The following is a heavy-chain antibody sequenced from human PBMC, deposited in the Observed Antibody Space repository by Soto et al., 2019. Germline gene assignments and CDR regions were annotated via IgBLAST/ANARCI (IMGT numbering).Heavy chain of an antibody. CDR2: IYWDDDK. V-gene: IGHV2-5*02. Sequence: QITLKESGPTLVKPTQTLTLTCTFSGFSLSTSGVGVGWIRQPPGKALEWLALIYWDDDKRYSPSLKSRLTSTKDPSKNQLVLTMTHMDPVATATYYCAHTLVVVTAMPFDYWGQGTLVTVSS. J-gene: IGHJ4*02. CDR3: AHTLVVVTAMPFDY. D-gene: IGHD2-21*02. CDR1: GFSLSTSGVG.